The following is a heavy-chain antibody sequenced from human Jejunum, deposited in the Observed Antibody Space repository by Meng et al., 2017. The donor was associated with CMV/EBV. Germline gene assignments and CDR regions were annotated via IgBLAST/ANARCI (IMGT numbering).Heavy chain of an antibody. V-gene: IGHV3-74*01. D-gene: IGHD1-26*01. CDR3: AKDVGY. J-gene: IGHJ4*02. CDR2: MNSDGSTT. Sequence: EVQLVESGGGLFQPGGSLRLSCAASGFTFSTYWMHWVRQGPGEGLVWVSRMNSDGSTTDYADSVKGRFTISRDNAKNTLYLQMNSLRVEDTAVYYCAKDVGYWGQGTLVTVSS. CDR1: GFTFSTYW.